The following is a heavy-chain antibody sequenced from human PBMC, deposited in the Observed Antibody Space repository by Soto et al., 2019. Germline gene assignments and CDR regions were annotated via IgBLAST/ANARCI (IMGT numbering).Heavy chain of an antibody. CDR1: AGSSSSYY. D-gene: IGHD6-19*01. Sequence: KPSETLSRTSTVSAGSSSSYYWSWSRQPPGKGLEWIGYIYYSGSTNYNPSLKSRVTISVDTSKNQFSLKLSSVTAADTAVYYCARDMSSGWLDYWGQGTLVTVSS. J-gene: IGHJ4*02. CDR3: ARDMSSGWLDY. CDR2: IYYSGST. V-gene: IGHV4-59*01.